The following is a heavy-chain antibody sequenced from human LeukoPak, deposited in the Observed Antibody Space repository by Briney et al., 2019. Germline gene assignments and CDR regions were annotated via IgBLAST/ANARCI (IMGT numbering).Heavy chain of an antibody. CDR3: AKDRGDIVVVPAAYDY. CDR1: GFTFSSYA. Sequence: GGSLRLSCAASGFTFSSYAMHWVRQAPGKGLEWVAVISYDGSNKYYADSVKGRFTISRDNSKNTLYLQMNSLRAEDTAVYYCAKDRGDIVVVPAAYDYWGQGTLVTVSS. J-gene: IGHJ4*02. V-gene: IGHV3-30*07. CDR2: ISYDGSNK. D-gene: IGHD2-2*01.